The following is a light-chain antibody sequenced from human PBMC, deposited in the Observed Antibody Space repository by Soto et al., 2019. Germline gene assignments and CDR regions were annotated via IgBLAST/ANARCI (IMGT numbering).Light chain of an antibody. Sequence: EIVLTQSPATLSLSPGERVTLSCRASQTVSITYLTWYQQEPGQAPRLLIFGASKRATGIPDRFSGSGSGRDFTLTISSLEPEDFAVYYCQQYDNWPWTFGQGTKVDIK. CDR3: QQYDNWPWT. V-gene: IGKV3-20*01. J-gene: IGKJ1*01. CDR2: GAS. CDR1: QTVSITY.